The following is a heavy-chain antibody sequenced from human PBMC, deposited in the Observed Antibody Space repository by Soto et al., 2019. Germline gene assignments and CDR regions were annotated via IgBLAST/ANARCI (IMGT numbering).Heavy chain of an antibody. Sequence: GGSLRLSCAASGFTFSGSAMHWVRQASGKGLEWVGRIRSKANSYATAYAASVKGRFTISRDDSKNTAYLQMNSLKTEDTAVYYCTRPRSIAVANWFDPWGQGTLVTVSS. V-gene: IGHV3-73*01. CDR1: GFTFSGSA. CDR2: IRSKANSYAT. D-gene: IGHD6-19*01. CDR3: TRPRSIAVANWFDP. J-gene: IGHJ5*02.